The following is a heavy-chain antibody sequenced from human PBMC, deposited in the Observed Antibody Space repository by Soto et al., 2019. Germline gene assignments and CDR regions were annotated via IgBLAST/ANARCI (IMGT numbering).Heavy chain of an antibody. J-gene: IGHJ4*02. Sequence: QEQLQQWGAGLLKPSETLSLTCAVYGGSFSGYYWSWIRQPPGKGLEWIGEINHSGSTNYNPSLKSQVTISVDTSKNQFSLKLSSVTAADTAVYYCARGDYCSGGGCSGGDYWGQGTLVTVSS. D-gene: IGHD2-15*01. V-gene: IGHV4-34*01. CDR1: GGSFSGYY. CDR2: INHSGST. CDR3: ARGDYCSGGGCSGGDY.